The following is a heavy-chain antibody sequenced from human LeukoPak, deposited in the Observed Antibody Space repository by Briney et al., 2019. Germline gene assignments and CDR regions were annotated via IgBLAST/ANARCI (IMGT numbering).Heavy chain of an antibody. J-gene: IGHJ4*02. CDR3: ARDLESITMVRGVIN. CDR2: IYSGGST. D-gene: IGHD3-10*01. CDR1: GFTVSSNY. V-gene: IGHV3-66*01. Sequence: GGSLRLSCAASGFTVSSNYMSWVRQAPGKGLEWVSVIYSGGSTYYADSVKGRFTISRDNSKNTLYLQMNSLRAEDTAVYYCARDLESITMVRGVINWGQGTLVTVSS.